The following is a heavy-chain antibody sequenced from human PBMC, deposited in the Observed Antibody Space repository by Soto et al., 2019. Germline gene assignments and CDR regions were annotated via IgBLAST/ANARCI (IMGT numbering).Heavy chain of an antibody. CDR2: IIPIFGTA. J-gene: IGHJ4*02. V-gene: IGHV1-69*13. D-gene: IGHD3-22*01. CDR1: GGTFSSYA. CDR3: ARAKPFSYDSSGHYLFYF. Sequence: GASVKVSCKASGGTFSSYAISWVRQAPGQGLEWMGGIIPIFGTANYAQKFQGRVTITADESTSTAYMELSSLRSEDTAVYYCARAKPFSYDSSGHYLFYFWGQGTLVPVSA.